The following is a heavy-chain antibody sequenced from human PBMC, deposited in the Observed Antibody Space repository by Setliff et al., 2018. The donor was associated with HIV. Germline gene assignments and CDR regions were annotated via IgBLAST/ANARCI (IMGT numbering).Heavy chain of an antibody. D-gene: IGHD2-15*01. Sequence: KPSETLSLTCTVSGGSISSSSYYWGWIRQPPGKGLEWIGSIYYSGSTYYNPSLKSRVTISVDTSKNQFSLKLSAVTAADTAVYSCARGFKNEYEFSGYMDVWGNGTMVTVSS. V-gene: IGHV4-39*01. CDR1: GGSISSSSYY. J-gene: IGHJ6*03. CDR2: IYYSGST. CDR3: ARGFKNEYEFSGYMDV.